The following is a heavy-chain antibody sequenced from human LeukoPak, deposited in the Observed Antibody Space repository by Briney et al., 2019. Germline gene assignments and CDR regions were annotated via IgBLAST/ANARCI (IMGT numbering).Heavy chain of an antibody. CDR2: INPNSGGT. Sequence: ASVTVSCKASGYTFTDSYIHWVRQAPGQGLEWMGWINPNSGGTNYEQKFQGRVTMTRDTSISTAYMELSRLRSDDTAVYYCARVAHYYGSGSYYKSFDYWGQGTLVTVSS. V-gene: IGHV1-2*02. D-gene: IGHD3-10*01. CDR1: GYTFTDSY. CDR3: ARVAHYYGSGSYYKSFDY. J-gene: IGHJ4*02.